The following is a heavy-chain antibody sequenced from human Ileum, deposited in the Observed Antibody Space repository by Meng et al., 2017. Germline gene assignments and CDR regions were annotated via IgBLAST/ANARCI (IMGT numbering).Heavy chain of an antibody. J-gene: IGHJ5*02. CDR3: ARGGPWFDP. V-gene: IGHV4-4*02. CDR1: GGSISSSNY. CDR2: INHSGST. Sequence: QVQLQESGPVLVKPSGTLSLTCAVSGGSISSSNYWSWIRQPPGKGLEWIGEINHSGSTNYNPSLKSRVTISVDTSKNQFSLKLSSVTAADTTVYYCARGGPWFDPWGQGTLVTVSS.